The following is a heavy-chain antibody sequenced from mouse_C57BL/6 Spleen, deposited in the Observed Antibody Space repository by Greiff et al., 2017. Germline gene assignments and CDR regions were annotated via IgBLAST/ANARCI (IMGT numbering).Heavy chain of an antibody. CDR1: GFTFSSYA. D-gene: IGHD2-3*01. V-gene: IGHV5-4*01. CDR2: ISDGGSYT. J-gene: IGHJ4*01. Sequence: EVKVVESGGGLVKPGGSLKLSCAASGFTFSSYAMSWVRQTPEKRLEWVATISDGGSYTYYPDNVKGRFTISRDNAKNNLYLQMSHLKSEDTAMYYCARDRGWLLPPFAMDYWGQGTSVTVSS. CDR3: ARDRGWLLPPFAMDY.